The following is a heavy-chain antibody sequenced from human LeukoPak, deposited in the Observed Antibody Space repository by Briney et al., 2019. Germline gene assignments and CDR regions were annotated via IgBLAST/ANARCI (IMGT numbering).Heavy chain of an antibody. Sequence: PSETLSLTCTVSGGSISGYFWSWLRQPPGKGLEWIGYIYYSGTTNYNPSLTSRVTISVDTSKNHFSLRLSSVTAADTAVYYCARQKAARPDYWGQGTLVTVSS. CDR2: IYYSGTT. CDR1: GGSISGYF. CDR3: ARQKAARPDY. D-gene: IGHD6-6*01. J-gene: IGHJ4*02. V-gene: IGHV4-59*08.